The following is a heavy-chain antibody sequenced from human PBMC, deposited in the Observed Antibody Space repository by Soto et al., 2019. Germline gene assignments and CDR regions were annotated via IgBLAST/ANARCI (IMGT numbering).Heavy chain of an antibody. V-gene: IGHV3-11*01. CDR2: ISSSGSTI. CDR1: GFTFSDYY. J-gene: IGHJ6*03. D-gene: IGHD2-15*01. CDR3: ARGGGYCSGGSCYSFSYYYYYMDV. Sequence: QVQLVESGGGLVKPGGSLRLSCAASGFTFSDYYMSWIRQAPGKGLEWVSYISSSGSTIYYADSVKGRFTISRDNAKNSLYLQMNSLRAEDTAAYYCARGGGYCSGGSCYSFSYYYYYMDVWGKGTTVTVSS.